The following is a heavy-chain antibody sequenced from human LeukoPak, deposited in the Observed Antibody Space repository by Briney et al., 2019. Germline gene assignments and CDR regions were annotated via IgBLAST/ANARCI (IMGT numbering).Heavy chain of an antibody. CDR3: ARGLVGYDYVWGSYRPRRYYFDY. D-gene: IGHD3-16*02. J-gene: IGHJ4*02. CDR1: GGSFSGYY. V-gene: IGHV4-34*01. CDR2: INHSGST. Sequence: SETLSLTCAVYGGSFSGYYWSWIRQPPGKGLEWIGEINHSGSTNYNPSLKSRVTISVDTSKNQFSLKLSSVPAADTAVYYCARGLVGYDYVWGSYRPRRYYFDYWGQGTLVTVSS.